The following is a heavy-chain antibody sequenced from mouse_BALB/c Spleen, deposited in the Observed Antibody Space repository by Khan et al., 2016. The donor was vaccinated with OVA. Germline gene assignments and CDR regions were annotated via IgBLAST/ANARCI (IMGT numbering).Heavy chain of an antibody. D-gene: IGHD1-1*01. CDR1: GFSLTGYG. CDR3: ARELRVGGFAY. CDR2: IWGDGST. J-gene: IGHJ3*01. V-gene: IGHV2-6-7*01. Sequence: QMQLKESGPGLVAPSQSLSITCTVSGFSLTGYGVNWVRQPPGKGLEWLGMIWGDGSTDYNSALKSRLSISKDNSKSQVFLKMNSLQTDDTARYYCARELRVGGFAYWGQGTLVTVSA.